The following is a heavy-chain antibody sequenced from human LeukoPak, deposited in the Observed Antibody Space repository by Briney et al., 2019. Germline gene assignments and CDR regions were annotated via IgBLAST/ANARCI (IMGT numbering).Heavy chain of an antibody. CDR2: IYYSGST. Sequence: SETLSLTCTVSGGSINSYYWSWIRQPPGKGLEWIGSIYYSGSTYYNPSLKSRVTISVDTSKNQFSLKLSSVTAADTAVYYCARDIAVAGITIWGQGTMVTVSS. J-gene: IGHJ3*02. CDR3: ARDIAVAGITI. D-gene: IGHD6-19*01. CDR1: GGSINSYY. V-gene: IGHV4-59*12.